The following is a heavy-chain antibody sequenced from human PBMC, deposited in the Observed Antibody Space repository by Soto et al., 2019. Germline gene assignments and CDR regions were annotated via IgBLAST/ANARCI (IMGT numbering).Heavy chain of an antibody. Sequence: EVQLVESGGGLIRPGGSLRLSCAASGFTVSNHYMRWVRQAPGKGLEWVSLIYSGGNTHYADSVKGRFTISRDNSKNTLFLQMNSLRVEDTAVYYCARDPPGIAASGAGGWGQGTLVTVSS. CDR1: GFTVSNHY. CDR3: ARDPPGIAASGAGG. CDR2: IYSGGNT. V-gene: IGHV3-53*01. D-gene: IGHD6-13*01. J-gene: IGHJ4*02.